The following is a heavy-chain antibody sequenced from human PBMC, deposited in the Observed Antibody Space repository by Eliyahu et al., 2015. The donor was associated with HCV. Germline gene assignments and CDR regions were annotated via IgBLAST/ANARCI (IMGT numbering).Heavy chain of an antibody. V-gene: IGHV3-11*01. CDR1: GFTFSDYH. D-gene: IGHD2-15*01. CDR3: ARLSGEVTTDFDY. J-gene: IGHJ4*02. CDR2: ISSSGSSI. Sequence: QVQLVESGGGLVKPGGSLRLSCAASGFTFSDYHMSWIRQAPGKGLEGVSYISSSGSSIYYADSVKGRFTISRDNAKNSLYLQMNSLRAEDTSVFYCARLSGEVTTDFDYWGQGTLVTVSS.